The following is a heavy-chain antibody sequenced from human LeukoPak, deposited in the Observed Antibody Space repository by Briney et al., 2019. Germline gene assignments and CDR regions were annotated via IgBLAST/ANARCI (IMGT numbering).Heavy chain of an antibody. CDR3: ARALRDGYNLGPARRYFDY. J-gene: IGHJ4*02. CDR1: GGSFSGYY. Sequence: SETLSLTCAVYGGSFSGYYWSWIRQPPGKGLEWIGEINHSGSTNYNPSLKSRVTISVDTSKNQFSLKLSSVTAADTAVYYCARALRDGYNLGPARRYFDYWGQGTLVTVSS. V-gene: IGHV4-34*01. D-gene: IGHD5-24*01. CDR2: INHSGST.